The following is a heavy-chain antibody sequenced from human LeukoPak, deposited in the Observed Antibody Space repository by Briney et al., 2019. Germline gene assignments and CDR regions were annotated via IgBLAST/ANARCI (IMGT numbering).Heavy chain of an antibody. CDR2: INHSGST. Sequence: SETLSLTCAVYGGSFSGYYWSWIRQPPGKGLEWIGEINHSGSTNYNPSLKSRVTISVDTSKNQFSLKLSSATAADTAVYYCARGGRITIFGVVTDALDYWGRGTLVTVSS. CDR1: GGSFSGYY. V-gene: IGHV4-34*01. D-gene: IGHD3-3*01. CDR3: ARGGRITIFGVVTDALDY. J-gene: IGHJ4*02.